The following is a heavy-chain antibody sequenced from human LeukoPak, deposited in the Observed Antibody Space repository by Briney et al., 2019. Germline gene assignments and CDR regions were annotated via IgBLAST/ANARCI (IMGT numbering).Heavy chain of an antibody. Sequence: PSQTLSLTCAVSGGSISSGGYSWSWIRQPPGKGLERIGYIYHSGSTYYNPSLKSRVTISVDRSKNQFSLKLSSVTAADTAVYYCARVVLWFGEPPVGWFDPWGQGTLVTVSS. CDR3: ARVVLWFGEPPVGWFDP. CDR2: IYHSGST. V-gene: IGHV4-30-2*01. J-gene: IGHJ5*02. CDR1: GGSISSGGYS. D-gene: IGHD3-10*01.